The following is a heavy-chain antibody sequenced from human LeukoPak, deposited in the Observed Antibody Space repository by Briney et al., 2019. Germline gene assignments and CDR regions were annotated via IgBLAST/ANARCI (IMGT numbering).Heavy chain of an antibody. V-gene: IGHV3-74*01. J-gene: IGHJ4*02. CDR3: TRDGSGSRIPFDY. D-gene: IGHD1-26*01. CDR2: IESDASNT. CDR1: GFAFGSHW. Sequence: GGSLRLSCAASGFAFGSHWMHWVRHAPGKGLVWVARIESDASNTRYADSVKGRFTVSRDNANKTLYLQMNGLRAEDTAVYYCTRDGSGSRIPFDYWGQGILVTVSS.